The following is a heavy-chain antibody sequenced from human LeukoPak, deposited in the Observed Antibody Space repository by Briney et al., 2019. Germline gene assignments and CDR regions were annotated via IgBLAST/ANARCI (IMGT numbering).Heavy chain of an antibody. Sequence: PSQTLSLTCTVSGGSISSGSYYWSWIRQPAGKGLEWIGRIYTSGSTNYNPSLKSRVTISVDTSKNQISLKLSSVTAADTAVYYCARDREYYDSSGYSDYWGQGTLVTVSS. CDR3: ARDREYYDSSGYSDY. V-gene: IGHV4-61*02. D-gene: IGHD3-22*01. CDR1: GGSISSGSYY. J-gene: IGHJ4*02. CDR2: IYTSGST.